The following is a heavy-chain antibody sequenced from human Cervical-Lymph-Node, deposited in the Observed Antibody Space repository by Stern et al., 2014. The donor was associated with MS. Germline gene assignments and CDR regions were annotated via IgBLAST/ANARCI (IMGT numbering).Heavy chain of an antibody. D-gene: IGHD1-1*01. CDR2: IIPIFGTA. J-gene: IGHJ4*02. CDR1: GGTFSTYA. Sequence: VQLVESGAEVKKPGSSVKVSCKASGGTFSTYAINWVRQAPGQGLELMGGIIPIFGTANYAQKFRGRVTITADESTSTAYMELSSLRSEDTAVYYCARDSERMTYLDYWGQGTLVTVSS. V-gene: IGHV1-69*01. CDR3: ARDSERMTYLDY.